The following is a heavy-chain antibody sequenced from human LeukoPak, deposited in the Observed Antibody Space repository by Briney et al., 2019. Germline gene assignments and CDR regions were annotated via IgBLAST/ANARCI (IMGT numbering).Heavy chain of an antibody. J-gene: IGHJ4*02. D-gene: IGHD3-10*01. V-gene: IGHV3-30*18. CDR3: AKLPSPMVRGVWFDY. CDR1: GFTFSSYG. Sequence: GGSLRLSCAASGFTFSSYGMQWVRQAPGKGLEWVAVISYDGSNKYYADSVKGRFTISRDNSKNTLYLQMNSLRAEDTAVYYCAKLPSPMVRGVWFDYWGQGTLVTVSS. CDR2: ISYDGSNK.